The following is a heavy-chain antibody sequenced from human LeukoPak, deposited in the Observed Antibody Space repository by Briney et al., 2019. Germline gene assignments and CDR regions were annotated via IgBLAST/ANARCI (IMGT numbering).Heavy chain of an antibody. D-gene: IGHD1-26*01. V-gene: IGHV4-38-2*02. J-gene: IGHJ4*02. CDR2: VHQSGST. CDR3: ASGSYRTPVY. CDR1: GSSISNDYN. Sequence: PSETLSLTCTVSGSSISNDYNWAWIRQPPGKGLQWIGNVHQSGSTYYNLSLKSRVTISVGPLKNHFSLQLSSVTAADTAVYYCASGSYRTPVYWGQRTLVTVSS.